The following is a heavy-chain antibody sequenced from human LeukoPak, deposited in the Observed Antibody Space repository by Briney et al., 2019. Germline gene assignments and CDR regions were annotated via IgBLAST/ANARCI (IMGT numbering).Heavy chain of an antibody. D-gene: IGHD6-19*01. V-gene: IGHV4-4*07. CDR2: VYTSGGT. J-gene: IGHJ4*02. Sequence: PSETLSLTCTVSGGSLITYDWNWIRQPAGKGLEWIGRVYTSGGTNYNPSLKSRLTVSVAPSDNQFSLSLSSVTAADTAVYYCASGSDSIGYSGGGILDYWGQGILVTVSS. CDR3: ASGSDSIGYSGGGILDY. CDR1: GGSLITYD.